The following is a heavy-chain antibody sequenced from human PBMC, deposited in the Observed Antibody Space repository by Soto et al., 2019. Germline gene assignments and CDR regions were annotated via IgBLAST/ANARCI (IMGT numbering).Heavy chain of an antibody. V-gene: IGHV3-30*18. Sequence: PGGSLRLSCAASGFTFSSYGMHWVRQAPGKGLEWVAVISYDGSNKYYADSVKGRFTISRDNSKNTLYLQMNSLRAEDTAVYYCAKDRIRVFGVVGPRYGMDVWGQGTTVTVS. CDR3: AKDRIRVFGVVGPRYGMDV. D-gene: IGHD3-3*01. J-gene: IGHJ6*02. CDR2: ISYDGSNK. CDR1: GFTFSSYG.